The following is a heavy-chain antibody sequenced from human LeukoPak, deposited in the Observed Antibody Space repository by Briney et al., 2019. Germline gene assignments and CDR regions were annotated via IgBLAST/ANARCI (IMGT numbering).Heavy chain of an antibody. Sequence: PGGSLRLSCEASGLTFNTYSMNWARQAPGKGLEWVSSIDSSGGYMFYADSVKGRFTISRDDSKNTLSLQMNSLRVEDTAVYYCARDLAWGAFDYWGQGTLVTVSS. CDR3: ARDLAWGAFDY. D-gene: IGHD7-27*01. CDR2: IDSSGGYM. J-gene: IGHJ4*02. V-gene: IGHV3-21*04. CDR1: GLTFNTYS.